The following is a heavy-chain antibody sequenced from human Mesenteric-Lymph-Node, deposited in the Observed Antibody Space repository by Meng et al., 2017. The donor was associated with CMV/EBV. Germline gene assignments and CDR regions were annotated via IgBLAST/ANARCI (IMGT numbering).Heavy chain of an antibody. CDR1: GGPFRDYH. Sequence: TCAVDGGPFRDYHWTGKRQQRGKGVKWIGGGDNNAKRKQNTSIKSRLTISVDTHKNQFSLNLRYVTPEDTGVYYCAKPRAGGVFESWSHGTLVTVSS. D-gene: IGHD1-14*01. CDR3: AKPRAGGVFES. V-gene: IGHV4-34*01. CDR2: GDNNAKR. J-gene: IGHJ4*01.